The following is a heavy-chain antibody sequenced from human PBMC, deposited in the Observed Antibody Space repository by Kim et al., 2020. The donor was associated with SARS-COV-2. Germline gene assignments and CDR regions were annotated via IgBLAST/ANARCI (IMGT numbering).Heavy chain of an antibody. CDR2: IVRNRGGA. D-gene: IGHD5-18*01. V-gene: IGHV3-23*01. CDR3: ARPRGHTLGYVDYPT. J-gene: IGHJ5*01. CDR1: GFTFSEYC. Sequence: GGSLRLSCVASGFTFSEYCMSWVRQAPGKGLNWVSSIVRNRGGAYNADSAKGQVTISRASSKYTQKLQINSIRSDTTDLYYYARPRGHTLGYVDYPTWG.